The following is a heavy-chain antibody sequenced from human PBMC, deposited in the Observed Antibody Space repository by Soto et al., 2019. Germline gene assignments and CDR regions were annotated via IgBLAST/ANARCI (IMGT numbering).Heavy chain of an antibody. CDR2: IWYDGSNK. CDR1: GFTFSSYG. Sequence: QVQLVESGGGVVQPGRSLRLSCAASGFTFSSYGMHWVRQAPGKGLEWVAVIWYDGSNKYYADSVKGRFTISRDNSKNTLYXXMXSLRAXDTAVYXXAREGTYCSGGSCYPHFDYWGQGTLVTVSS. D-gene: IGHD2-15*01. J-gene: IGHJ4*02. V-gene: IGHV3-33*01. CDR3: AREGTYCSGGSCYPHFDY.